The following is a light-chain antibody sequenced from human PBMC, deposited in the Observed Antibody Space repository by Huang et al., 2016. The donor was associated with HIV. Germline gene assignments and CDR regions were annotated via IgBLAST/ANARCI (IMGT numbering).Light chain of an antibody. J-gene: IGKJ1*01. CDR2: TS. Sequence: TSHLQSGVPSRFSGSGSGTHFTLTISGLQSEDFATYYCLQTYTYPWTVGQGTKVEI. CDR3: LQTYTYPWT. V-gene: IGKV1-6*01.